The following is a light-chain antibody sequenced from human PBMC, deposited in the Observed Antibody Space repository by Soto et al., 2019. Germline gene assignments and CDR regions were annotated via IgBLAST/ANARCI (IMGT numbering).Light chain of an antibody. V-gene: IGLV2-14*01. CDR2: EVS. CDR1: SSDVGGYNY. Sequence: QSVLTQPASVSGSPGQSITISCIVTSSDVGGYNYVSWYQQHPGKAPKLLIYEVSNRPSGVSNRFSGSKSGNTASLTISGLQAEDEADYYCSSYTGSSTLYVFGTGTKVTVL. CDR3: SSYTGSSTLYV. J-gene: IGLJ1*01.